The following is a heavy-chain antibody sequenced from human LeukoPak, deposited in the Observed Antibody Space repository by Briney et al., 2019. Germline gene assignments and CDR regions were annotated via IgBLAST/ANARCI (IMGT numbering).Heavy chain of an antibody. CDR2: IWYDGSNK. Sequence: GGSLRLSCAASGFTFSSYGMHWVRRAPGKGLEWVAVIWYDGSNKYYADSVKGRFTISRDNSKNTLYLQMNSLRAEDTAVYYCATRGIVVETATQHWGQGTLVTVSS. V-gene: IGHV3-33*01. D-gene: IGHD2-21*02. CDR3: ATRGIVVETATQH. CDR1: GFTFSSYG. J-gene: IGHJ1*01.